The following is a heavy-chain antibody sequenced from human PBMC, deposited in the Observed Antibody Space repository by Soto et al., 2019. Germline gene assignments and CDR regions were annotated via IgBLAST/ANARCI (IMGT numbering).Heavy chain of an antibody. CDR3: AKVRKWELLGYFDY. D-gene: IGHD1-26*01. J-gene: IGHJ4*02. Sequence: GGSLRLSCAASGFTFSSYGMHWVRQALGKGLEWVAVISYDGSNKYYADSVKGRFTISRDNSKNTLYLQMNSLRAEDTAVYYCAKVRKWELLGYFDYWGQGTLVTVSS. V-gene: IGHV3-30*18. CDR1: GFTFSSYG. CDR2: ISYDGSNK.